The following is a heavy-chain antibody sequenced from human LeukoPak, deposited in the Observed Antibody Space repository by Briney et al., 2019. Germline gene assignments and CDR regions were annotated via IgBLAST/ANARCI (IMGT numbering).Heavy chain of an antibody. D-gene: IGHD2-15*01. CDR3: ARGPYCSGGSCYRYYFDY. Sequence: GGSRRLPCAASGFTFSDYYMSWIRQAPGKGLEWVSYISSSGSTIYYADSVKGRFTISRDNAKNSLYLQMNSLRAEDTAVYYCARGPYCSGGSCYRYYFDYWGQGTLVTVSS. CDR2: ISSSGSTI. CDR1: GFTFSDYY. V-gene: IGHV3-11*01. J-gene: IGHJ4*02.